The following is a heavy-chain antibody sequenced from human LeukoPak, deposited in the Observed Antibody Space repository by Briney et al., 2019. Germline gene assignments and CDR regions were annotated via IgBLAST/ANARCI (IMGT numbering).Heavy chain of an antibody. J-gene: IGHJ5*02. D-gene: IGHD2-15*01. V-gene: IGHV4-34*01. Sequence: SETLSLTCAVYGGSFSGYYWSWIRQPPGKGLEWIGEINHSGSTNYNPSLKSRVTISVDTSKNQFSLKLSSVTAADTAVYYCARDHPDEVAPTRNWFDPWGQGTLVTVSS. CDR2: INHSGST. CDR1: GGSFSGYY. CDR3: ARDHPDEVAPTRNWFDP.